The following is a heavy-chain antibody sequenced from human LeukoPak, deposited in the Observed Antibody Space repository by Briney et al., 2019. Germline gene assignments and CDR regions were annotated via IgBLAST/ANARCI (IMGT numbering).Heavy chain of an antibody. CDR2: IYYSGST. J-gene: IGHJ4*02. CDR1: GGFISGSYY. D-gene: IGHD6-13*01. V-gene: IGHV4-59*08. CDR3: ARLRYSSSWFRWDY. Sequence: SETLSLTCTVSGGFISGSYYWSWIRQPPGKGLEWIGYIYYSGSTNYNPSLESRITISVDTSKNQFSLKLISVTAADTAVYYCARLRYSSSWFRWDYWGQGTLVTVSS.